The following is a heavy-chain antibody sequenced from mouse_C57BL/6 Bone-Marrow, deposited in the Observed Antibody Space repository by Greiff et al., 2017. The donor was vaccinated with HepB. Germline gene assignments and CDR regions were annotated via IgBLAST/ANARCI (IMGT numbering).Heavy chain of an antibody. J-gene: IGHJ4*01. Sequence: QVHVKQPGAELVKPGASVKMSCKASGYTFTSYWITWVKQRPGQGLEWIGDIYPGSGSTNYNEKFKSKATLTVDTSSSTAYMQLSSLTSEDSAVYYCASPGDYYGSSLYYAMDYWGQGTSVTVSS. CDR2: IYPGSGST. CDR3: ASPGDYYGSSLYYAMDY. CDR1: GYTFTSYW. V-gene: IGHV1-55*01. D-gene: IGHD1-1*01.